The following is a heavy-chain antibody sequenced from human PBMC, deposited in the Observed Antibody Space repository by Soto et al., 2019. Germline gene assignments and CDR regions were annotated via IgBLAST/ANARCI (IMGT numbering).Heavy chain of an antibody. V-gene: IGHV3-9*01. CDR2: ISWNSGSI. Sequence: EVQLVESGGGLVQPGRSLRLSCAASGFTFDDYAMHWVRQAPGKGLEWVSGISWNSGSIGYADSVKGRFTISRDNAKNSLYLQMNSLRAEDTALYYCAKDAMTMVRGFISYYGRDVWGQGTTVTVSS. CDR1: GFTFDDYA. CDR3: AKDAMTMVRGFISYYGRDV. D-gene: IGHD3-10*01. J-gene: IGHJ6*02.